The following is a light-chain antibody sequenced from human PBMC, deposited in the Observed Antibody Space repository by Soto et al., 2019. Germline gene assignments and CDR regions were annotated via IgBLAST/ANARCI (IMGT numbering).Light chain of an antibody. CDR1: QNLRSSD. CDR2: GAS. CDR3: QYCPHYGRSYS. J-gene: IGKJ2*03. V-gene: IGKV3-20*01. Sequence: EIVLTQSPGTLSLSPGERATLSCRASQNLRSSDLAWYQQKPGQPPRLLMYGASSRATGIPDRFRGSGSGTDFTLTMSRLEPEDFTVYYCQYCPHYGRSYSFGQGTKLEI.